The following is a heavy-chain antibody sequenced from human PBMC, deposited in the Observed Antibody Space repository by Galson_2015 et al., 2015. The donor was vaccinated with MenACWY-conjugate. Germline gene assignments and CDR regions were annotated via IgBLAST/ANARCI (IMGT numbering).Heavy chain of an antibody. J-gene: IGHJ5*02. V-gene: IGHV4-61*01. CDR1: GGSVSSDTYR. D-gene: IGHD2-8*02. Sequence: SETLSLTCTVSGGSVSSDTYRWIWIRQSPGKGLEWIAYIGNSGSTNSNPFLKSRVTVSLDTAKDQVSLKLSSVTAADTAVYYCARMPQDYCTDRTCFGWFDPWGQGTLVTVSS. CDR3: ARMPQDYCTDRTCFGWFDP. CDR2: IGNSGST.